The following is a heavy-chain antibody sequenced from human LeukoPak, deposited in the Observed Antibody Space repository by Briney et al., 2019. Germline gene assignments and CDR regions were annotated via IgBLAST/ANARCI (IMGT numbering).Heavy chain of an antibody. CDR2: INAGNGNT. CDR3: ARSRGYSYGWYFDY. J-gene: IGHJ4*02. V-gene: IGHV1-3*01. D-gene: IGHD5-18*01. Sequence: ASVKVSCKASGYTFTSYAMHWVRQAPGQRHEWMGWINAGNGNTKYSQKFQGRVTITRDTSASTAYMELSSLRSEDTAVYYCARSRGYSYGWYFDYWGQGTLVTVSS. CDR1: GYTFTSYA.